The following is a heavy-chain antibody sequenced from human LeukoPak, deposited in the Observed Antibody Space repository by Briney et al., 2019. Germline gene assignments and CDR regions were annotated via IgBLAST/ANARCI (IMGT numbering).Heavy chain of an antibody. CDR3: ASTPFTTPLYLPYGDYLAYFDY. Sequence: PSETLSLTCTVSGGSISSYYWSWIRQPAGKGLEWIGRIYTSGSTNYNPSLKSRVTMSVDTSKNQFSLKLSSVTAADTAVYCCASTPFTTPLYLPYGDYLAYFDYWGQGTLVTVSS. D-gene: IGHD4-17*01. V-gene: IGHV4-4*07. CDR2: IYTSGST. CDR1: GGSISSYY. J-gene: IGHJ4*02.